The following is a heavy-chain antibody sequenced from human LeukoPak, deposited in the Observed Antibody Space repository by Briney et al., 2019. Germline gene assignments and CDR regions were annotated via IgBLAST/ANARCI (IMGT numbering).Heavy chain of an antibody. CDR1: GGSISSGGYY. J-gene: IGHJ4*02. D-gene: IGHD5-24*01. V-gene: IGHV4-31*03. CDR2: IYNSGRT. Sequence: SETLSLTCTVSGGSISSGGYYWNWIRQHPGKGLEWIGYIYNSGRTHTKPSLKSRVTISVDTSKKQLSLKLRYVTAADTAVYYCERGAKMATRGFDYWGQGTLVTVSS. CDR3: ERGAKMATRGFDY.